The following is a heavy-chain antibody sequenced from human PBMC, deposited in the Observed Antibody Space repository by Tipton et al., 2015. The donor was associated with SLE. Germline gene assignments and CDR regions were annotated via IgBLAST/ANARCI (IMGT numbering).Heavy chain of an antibody. D-gene: IGHD5-12*01. Sequence: SLRLSCTASGFTFGDYAMSWVRQAPGKGLEGVGLIRSKAYGGTTEYAASVKGRFTISRDDSKSIAYLQMNSLKTEDTAVYYCTRVIYSGYDLDAFDIWGQGTMVTVSS. CDR3: TRVIYSGYDLDAFDI. CDR1: GFTFGDYA. J-gene: IGHJ3*02. V-gene: IGHV3-49*04. CDR2: IRSKAYGGTT.